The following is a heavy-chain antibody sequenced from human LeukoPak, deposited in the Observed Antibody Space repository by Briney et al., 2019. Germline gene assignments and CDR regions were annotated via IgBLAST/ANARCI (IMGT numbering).Heavy chain of an antibody. D-gene: IGHD3-9*01. CDR1: GFTFSAHY. Sequence: GGSLRLSCAASGFTFSAHYMDWVRQAPWKGLEWVGRTRSKADSYTTEYAASVKGRFNISRDDSKNSLYLQMNSLKTEDTAVFFFKQKPAYDILTGDYYFDYWGQGTLVTVSS. CDR2: TRSKADSYTT. J-gene: IGHJ4*02. V-gene: IGHV3-72*01. CDR3: KQKPAYDILTGDYYFDY.